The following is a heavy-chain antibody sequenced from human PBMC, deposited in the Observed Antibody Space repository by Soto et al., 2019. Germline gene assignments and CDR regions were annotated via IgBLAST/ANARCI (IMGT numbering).Heavy chain of an antibody. CDR1: GFTFSSYA. V-gene: IGHV3-64*01. D-gene: IGHD3-16*01. CDR3: ARVGWGIPPYYMDV. J-gene: IGHJ6*03. Sequence: PGGSLRLSCAASGFTFSSYAMHWVRQAPGKGLEYVSAISSNGGSTYYANSVKGRFTISRDNSKNTLYLQMGSLRAEDMAVYYCARVGWGIPPYYMDVWGKGTTVTVSS. CDR2: ISSNGGST.